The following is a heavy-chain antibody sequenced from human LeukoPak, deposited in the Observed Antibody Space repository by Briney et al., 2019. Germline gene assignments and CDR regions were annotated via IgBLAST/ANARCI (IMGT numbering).Heavy chain of an antibody. CDR1: GGSIGGHY. J-gene: IGHJ6*03. Sequence: SETLSLTCTVSGGSIGGHYWSWIRQPPGKGLEWIGYIYYSGSTNYNPSLKSRVTISVDTSKNQFSLKLSSVTAADTAVYYCARGGPLWSAYYYYYMDVWGKGTTVTVSS. CDR3: ARGGPLWSAYYYYYMDV. CDR2: IYYSGST. D-gene: IGHD3-10*01. V-gene: IGHV4-59*11.